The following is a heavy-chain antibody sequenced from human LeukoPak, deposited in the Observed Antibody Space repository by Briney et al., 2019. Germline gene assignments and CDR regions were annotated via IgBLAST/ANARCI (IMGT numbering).Heavy chain of an antibody. CDR2: INIDGSKT. V-gene: IGHV3-74*01. D-gene: IGHD3-3*01. J-gene: IGHJ4*02. CDR1: GFTFSSYW. Sequence: GGSLRLSCATSGFTFSSYWMHWVRQAPGKGLVWVSRINIDGSKTRYADSVRGRFTISRDNAKNTLYLQINSLRAEDTAVYYCAKSPDYWSVCPDYWGQGTLVTVSS. CDR3: AKSPDYWSVCPDY.